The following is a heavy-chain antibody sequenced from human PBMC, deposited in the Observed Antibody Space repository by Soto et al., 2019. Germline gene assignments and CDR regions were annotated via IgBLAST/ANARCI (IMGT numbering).Heavy chain of an antibody. V-gene: IGHV4-39*01. Sequence: SETLSLTCTVSGGSISSSSYYWGWIRQPPGKGLEWIGSIYYSGSTYYNPSLKSRVTISVDTSKNQFSLKLSSVTAADTAVYYCARHSGSGNSYYDFWSGYTYYYYGMDVWGQGTTVTVSS. J-gene: IGHJ6*02. CDR2: IYYSGST. D-gene: IGHD3-3*01. CDR1: GGSISSSSYY. CDR3: ARHSGSGNSYYDFWSGYTYYYYGMDV.